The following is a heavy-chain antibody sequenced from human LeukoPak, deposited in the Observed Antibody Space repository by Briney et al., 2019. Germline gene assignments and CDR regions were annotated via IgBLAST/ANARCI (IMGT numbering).Heavy chain of an antibody. CDR1: GYTFTGYY. J-gene: IGHJ5*02. D-gene: IGHD3-3*01. Sequence: ASVKVSCKASGYTFTGYYMHWVRQAPGQGLEWMGWINPNSGGTNYAQKFQARVTMTRDTSISTAYMELSRLRSDDTAVYYCARDSYDFWSGYYGWFDPWGQGTLVTVSS. V-gene: IGHV1-2*02. CDR3: ARDSYDFWSGYYGWFDP. CDR2: INPNSGGT.